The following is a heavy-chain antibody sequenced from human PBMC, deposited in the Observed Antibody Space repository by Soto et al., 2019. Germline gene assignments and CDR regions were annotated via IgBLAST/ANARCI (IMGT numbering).Heavy chain of an antibody. D-gene: IGHD6-19*01. CDR3: ARDRGVAPPVAGNTHYYYYMDV. CDR2: ISAYNGNT. Sequence: QDQLVQSGVEVKKPGASVKVSCRASAYSFTNYGITWVRQAPGQGFEWMGWISAYNGNTNYAQKFQGSVTMTTDASTSTAYLELRSLRSDDTAVYYCARDRGVAPPVAGNTHYYYYMDVWGKGTTVTVSS. V-gene: IGHV1-18*01. CDR1: AYSFTNYG. J-gene: IGHJ6*03.